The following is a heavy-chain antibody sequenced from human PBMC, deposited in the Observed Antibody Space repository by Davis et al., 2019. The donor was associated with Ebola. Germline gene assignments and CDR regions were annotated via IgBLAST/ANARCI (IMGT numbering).Heavy chain of an antibody. V-gene: IGHV1-69*13. CDR1: GYTFTGYY. D-gene: IGHD2-2*01. CDR3: ARDREYCSSTSCSQDWFDP. J-gene: IGHJ5*02. Sequence: SVKVSCKASGYTFTGYYMHWVRQAPGQGLEWMGGIIPIFGTANYAQKFQGRVTITADESTSTAYMELSSLRSEDTAVYYCARDREYCSSTSCSQDWFDPWGQGTLVTVSS. CDR2: IIPIFGTA.